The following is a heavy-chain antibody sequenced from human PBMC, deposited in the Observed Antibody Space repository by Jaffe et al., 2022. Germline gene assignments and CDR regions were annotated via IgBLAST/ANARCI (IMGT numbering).Heavy chain of an antibody. Sequence: QVQLQESGPGLVKPSETLSLTCTVSGGSISSYYWSWIRQPPGKGLEWIGYIYYSGSTNYNPSLKSRVTISVDTSKNQFSLKLSSVTAADTAVYYCARDRYIAVAGRADAFDIWGQGTMVTVSS. CDR3: ARDRYIAVAGRADAFDI. V-gene: IGHV4-59*01. J-gene: IGHJ3*02. CDR1: GGSISSYY. D-gene: IGHD6-19*01. CDR2: IYYSGST.